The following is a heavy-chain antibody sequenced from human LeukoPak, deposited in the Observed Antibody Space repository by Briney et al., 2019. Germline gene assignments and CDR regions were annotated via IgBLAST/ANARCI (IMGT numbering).Heavy chain of an antibody. CDR2: IYYSGST. CDR1: GGSISSSSYY. Sequence: SETLSLTCTVSGGSISSSSYYLGWIRQPPGKGLEWIGYIYYSGSTNYNPSLKSRVTISVDTSKNQFSLKLSSVTTTDTAVYYCARDRSGSYYNNDAFDIWGQGTMVTVSS. V-gene: IGHV4-61*01. J-gene: IGHJ3*02. D-gene: IGHD1-26*01. CDR3: ARDRSGSYYNNDAFDI.